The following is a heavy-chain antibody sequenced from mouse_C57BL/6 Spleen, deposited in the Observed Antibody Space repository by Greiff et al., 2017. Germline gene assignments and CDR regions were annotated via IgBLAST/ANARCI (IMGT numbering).Heavy chain of an antibody. V-gene: IGHV1-76*01. J-gene: IGHJ2*01. Sequence: QVQLQQSGAELVRPGASVKLSCKASGYTFTDYYIHWVKQRPGQGLEWIGRIYPGSGNTNYNEKFKGKATLTADKSSSTAYMQLSSLTSEDSAVYYCARRRVYGDYLDYWGQGTTLTVSS. CDR1: GYTFTDYY. CDR2: IYPGSGNT. CDR3: ARRRVYGDYLDY. D-gene: IGHD1-1*01.